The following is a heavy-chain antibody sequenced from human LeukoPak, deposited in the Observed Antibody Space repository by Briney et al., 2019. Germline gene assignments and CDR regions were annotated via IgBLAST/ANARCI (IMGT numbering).Heavy chain of an antibody. V-gene: IGHV4-61*01. CDR1: GGSVSSGCYY. Sequence: SETLSLTCTVSGGSVSSGCYYWSWIRQPPGKGLEWIGYIYYSGSTNYNPSLKSRVTISVDTSKNQFSLKLSSVTAADTAVYYCARDQRGVVVVAATRYYYYYMDVWGKGTTVTVSS. J-gene: IGHJ6*03. CDR2: IYYSGST. D-gene: IGHD2-15*01. CDR3: ARDQRGVVVVAATRYYYYYMDV.